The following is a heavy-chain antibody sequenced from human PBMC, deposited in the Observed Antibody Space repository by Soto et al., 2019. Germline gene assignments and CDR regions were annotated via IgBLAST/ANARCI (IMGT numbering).Heavy chain of an antibody. J-gene: IGHJ4*01. CDR1: GYTFTSYA. D-gene: IGHD3-3*01. CDR3: ARYVYYDFWSGYSHFHY. V-gene: IGHV1-3*01. Sequence: ASVKVSCKASGYTFTSYAMHWVRQAPGQRLEWMGWINAGNGNTKYSQKFQGRVTITRDTSASTAYMELSSLRSEDTAVYYCARYVYYDFWSGYSHFHYWGQGTLVTVSS. CDR2: INAGNGNT.